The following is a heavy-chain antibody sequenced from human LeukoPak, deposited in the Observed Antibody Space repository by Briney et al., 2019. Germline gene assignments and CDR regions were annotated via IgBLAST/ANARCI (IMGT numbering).Heavy chain of an antibody. V-gene: IGHV4-39*07. J-gene: IGHJ4*02. CDR1: GGSIITSSYY. D-gene: IGHD3-10*01. Sequence: SETLSLTCTVSGGSIITSSYYWGWIRQPPAKGLEWIGSIYYSGSTYYNPSLKSRVTISVDTSKNQFSLKLSSVTAADTAVYYCARGRPLRFGELVYYFDYWGQGTLVTVSS. CDR2: IYYSGST. CDR3: ARGRPLRFGELVYYFDY.